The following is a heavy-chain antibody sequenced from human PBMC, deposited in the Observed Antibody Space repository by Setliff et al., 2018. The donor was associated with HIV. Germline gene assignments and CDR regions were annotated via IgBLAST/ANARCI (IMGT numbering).Heavy chain of an antibody. CDR2: ISSGTR. J-gene: IGHJ3*02. D-gene: IGHD4-17*01. V-gene: IGHV3-21*01. CDR1: GFSFSSYS. Sequence: GGSLRLSCAASGFSFSSYSMNWVRQAPGKGLEWVSSISSGTRYYADSVKGRFTISRDNVKNALYLQMNSLRAEDTAVYYCASGREQGLRHAFDIWGQGAMVTVS. CDR3: ASGREQGLRHAFDI.